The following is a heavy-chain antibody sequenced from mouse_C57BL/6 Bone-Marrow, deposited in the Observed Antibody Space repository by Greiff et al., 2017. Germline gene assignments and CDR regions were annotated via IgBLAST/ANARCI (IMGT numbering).Heavy chain of an antibody. J-gene: IGHJ1*03. Sequence: QVQLQQSGPELVKPGASVKLSCKASGYTFTSYDINWVKQRPGQGLEWIGWIYPRDGSTKYNEKFKGKATLTVDTSSSTAYMELRSLTSEDSTVYFGARVEFDGGSGDWSFDVGGRGTAVTVSS. V-gene: IGHV1-85*01. CDR3: ARVEFDGGSGDWSFDV. D-gene: IGHD1-1*02. CDR2: IYPRDGST. CDR1: GYTFTSYD.